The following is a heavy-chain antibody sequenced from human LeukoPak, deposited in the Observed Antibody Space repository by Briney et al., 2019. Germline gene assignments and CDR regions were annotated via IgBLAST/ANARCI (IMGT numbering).Heavy chain of an antibody. CDR3: AKDPLFCSNGVCPIYYFDY. Sequence: PGGSLRLSCEASGFTFSNYAMSWVRQAPGKGLERVSTIRASGTRTDYADSVKGRFTISRDNSKNTLYLQMNSLRAEDTAVYYCAKDPLFCSNGVCPIYYFDYWGQGTLVTVSS. CDR1: GFTFSNYA. D-gene: IGHD2-8*01. J-gene: IGHJ4*02. V-gene: IGHV3-23*01. CDR2: IRASGTRT.